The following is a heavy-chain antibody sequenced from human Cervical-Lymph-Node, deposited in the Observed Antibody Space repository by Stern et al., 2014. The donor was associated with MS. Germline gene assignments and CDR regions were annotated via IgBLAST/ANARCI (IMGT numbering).Heavy chain of an antibody. J-gene: IGHJ6*02. CDR2: IWHDGSIK. CDR3: ARGGLWGAYAPMDV. CDR1: GFPFSSYG. V-gene: IGHV3-33*01. D-gene: IGHD3-16*01. Sequence: QVQLVQSGGGVVQPGRSLRLSCAASGFPFSSYGMHWVRQAPGKGLEWVTVIWHDGSIKQYADSVMGRFTISKDNDRSTLHLQMNSLRAEDTAVYYCARGGLWGAYAPMDVWGQGTTVTVSS.